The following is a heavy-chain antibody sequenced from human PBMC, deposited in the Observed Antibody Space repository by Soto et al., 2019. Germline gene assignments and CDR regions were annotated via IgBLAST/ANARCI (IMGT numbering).Heavy chain of an antibody. CDR1: GDSMTDYY. CDR3: TSLNYYDTSGYPYFFDH. J-gene: IGHJ4*02. V-gene: IGHV4-59*12. Sequence: QVQLQESGPGLVKPSETLSLTCSVSGDSMTDYYWSWIRQSPGKGLEWIGYVHSVGTTKYNPSHKSRVTISVDTSKKPFSLNLRSVTAADTAVYYCTSLNYYDTSGYPYFFDHWGQGAPVAVSS. CDR2: VHSVGTT. D-gene: IGHD3-22*01.